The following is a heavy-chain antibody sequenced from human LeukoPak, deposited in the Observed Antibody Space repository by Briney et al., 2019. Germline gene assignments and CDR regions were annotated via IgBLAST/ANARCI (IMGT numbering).Heavy chain of an antibody. V-gene: IGHV3-21*01. CDR1: GFTFSSYS. CDR3: ARDKRDGYFDY. Sequence: GGSLRLSCAASGFTFSSYSMNWVRRAPGKGLEWVSSISSSSSYIYYADSVKGRFTISRDNAKNSLYLQMNSLRAEDTAVYYCARDKRDGYFDYWGQGTLVTVSS. CDR2: ISSSSSYI. D-gene: IGHD5-24*01. J-gene: IGHJ4*02.